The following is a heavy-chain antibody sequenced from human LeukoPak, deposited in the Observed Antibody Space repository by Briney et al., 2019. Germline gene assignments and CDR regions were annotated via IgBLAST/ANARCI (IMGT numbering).Heavy chain of an antibody. Sequence: RPGRSLRLSCAASGFTFSSYGMHWVRQAPGKGLEWVAGISYDGSNKYYADSVKGRFTISRDNSKNTMYLQMNSLRAEDTAVYYCTREGGYGSSWPFDYWGQGTLVTVSS. D-gene: IGHD6-13*01. CDR1: GFTFSSYG. CDR2: ISYDGSNK. V-gene: IGHV3-30*19. J-gene: IGHJ4*02. CDR3: TREGGYGSSWPFDY.